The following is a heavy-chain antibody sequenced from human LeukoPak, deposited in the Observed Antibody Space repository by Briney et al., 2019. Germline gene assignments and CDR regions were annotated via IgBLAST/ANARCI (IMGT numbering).Heavy chain of an antibody. CDR2: IYHSGST. Sequence: KPSETLSLTCTVSGYSISSGYYWGWIRQPPGKGLEWIGSIYHSGSTYYNPSLKSRVTISVDTSKNQFSLKLSSVTAADTAVYYCAGASGQGAFDIWGQGTMVTVSS. D-gene: IGHD1-14*01. CDR1: GYSISSGYY. J-gene: IGHJ3*02. CDR3: AGASGQGAFDI. V-gene: IGHV4-38-2*02.